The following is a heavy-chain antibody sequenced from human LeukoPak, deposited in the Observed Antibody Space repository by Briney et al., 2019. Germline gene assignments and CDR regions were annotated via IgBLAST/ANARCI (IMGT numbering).Heavy chain of an antibody. CDR2: INAGNDNT. CDR3: ASGSRRDI. D-gene: IGHD3-10*01. Sequence: ASVKVSCKASGYTFTSYAMHWVRQAPGQRLEWMGWINAGNDNTKYSQKFQGRVTITRDTSASTVYMELSSLRSEDTAVYYCASGSRRDIGGQGTKVIVSS. V-gene: IGHV1-3*01. CDR1: GYTFTSYA. J-gene: IGHJ3*02.